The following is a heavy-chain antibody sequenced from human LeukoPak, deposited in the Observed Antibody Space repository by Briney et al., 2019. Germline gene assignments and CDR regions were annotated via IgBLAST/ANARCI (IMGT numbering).Heavy chain of an antibody. CDR1: GFTFSSNA. CDR3: AKWLGSGTYINFDF. Sequence: PGGSLRLSCVASGFTFSSNAMSWVRQAPGKGLEWVSAISGTGGSTYYAVSVKGRFTISRDNSKNTLYLQMNSLRAEDTAVYYCAKWLGSGTYINFDFWGQGALVTVSS. J-gene: IGHJ4*02. D-gene: IGHD3-10*01. V-gene: IGHV3-23*01. CDR2: ISGTGGST.